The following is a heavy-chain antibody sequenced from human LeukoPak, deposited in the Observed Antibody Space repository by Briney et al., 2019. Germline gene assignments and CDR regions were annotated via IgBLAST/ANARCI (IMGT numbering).Heavy chain of an antibody. V-gene: IGHV3-23*01. J-gene: IGHJ6*02. CDR2: ISGSGTIT. D-gene: IGHD2-2*01. Sequence: GGSLRLSCAASGFTFSSFAMSWVRQPPGKGLEWGSGISGSGTITYYGDSVKGRVSISRDNSNNTLYLQLNSLRAEDTAMYYCAKDLVVAVMISHYYFYGMDVWGQGTTVTVSS. CDR1: GFTFSSFA. CDR3: AKDLVVAVMISHYYFYGMDV.